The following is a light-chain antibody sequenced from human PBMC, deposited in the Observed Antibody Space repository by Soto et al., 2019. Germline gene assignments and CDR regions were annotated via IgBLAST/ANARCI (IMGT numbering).Light chain of an antibody. J-gene: IGLJ1*01. Sequence: QSVLTQPASVSGSPGQSITISCTGTSSDVGGYNYVSWYQQHPGKAPKLMSYDVSNRPSGVSSRFSGSKSGNTASLTISGLQAEDEADYFCSSYTSSSTFYVFGTGTKLTVL. CDR1: SSDVGGYNY. CDR2: DVS. CDR3: SSYTSSSTFYV. V-gene: IGLV2-14*01.